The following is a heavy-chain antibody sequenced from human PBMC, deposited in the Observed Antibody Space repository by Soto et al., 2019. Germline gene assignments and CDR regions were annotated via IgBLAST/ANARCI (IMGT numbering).Heavy chain of an antibody. CDR2: IWFDGRNE. CDR1: GFTFNSYG. J-gene: IGHJ6*02. V-gene: IGHV3-33*01. D-gene: IGHD2-15*01. CDR3: ARAFRGGDYSWNYYYYGMDV. Sequence: QVQLVESVGGVVQPGRSLRLSCAASGFTFNSYGIHWVRQAPGKGLEWVAVIWFDGRNEYYADSVKGRFTISRDNSKNTLYLQMNSLRGDGTAVYYCARAFRGGDYSWNYYYYGMDVWGQGTAVTVSS.